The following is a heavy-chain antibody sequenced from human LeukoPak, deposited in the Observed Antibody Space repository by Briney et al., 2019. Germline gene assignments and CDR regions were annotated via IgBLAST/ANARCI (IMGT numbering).Heavy chain of an antibody. J-gene: IGHJ6*03. CDR3: ARARYDSSGYYYVEDYYYYMDV. V-gene: IGHV1-18*01. CDR1: DYTFTSYG. Sequence: GASVKVSCKASDYTFTSYGISWVRQAPGQGLEWMGWISAYSGNTNYAQKLQGRVAMTTDTSTSTAYMELRSLRSDDTAVYYCARARYDSSGYYYVEDYYYYMDVWGKGTTVTISS. D-gene: IGHD3-22*01. CDR2: ISAYSGNT.